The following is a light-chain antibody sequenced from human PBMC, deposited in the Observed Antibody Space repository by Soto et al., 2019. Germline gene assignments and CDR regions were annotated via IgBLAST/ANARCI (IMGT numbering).Light chain of an antibody. CDR1: QSVSSSY. CDR3: QQYGSSPGT. J-gene: IGKJ2*02. CDR2: GAS. Sequence: EIVLTQSPGTLSLSPGERATLSCRASQSVSSSYLAWYQQKPGQAPRLLIYGASSRATGIPDRFSGSGSVTDFNLSISRLEPEDFAVYYCQQYGSSPGTFGQGTKLQIK. V-gene: IGKV3-20*01.